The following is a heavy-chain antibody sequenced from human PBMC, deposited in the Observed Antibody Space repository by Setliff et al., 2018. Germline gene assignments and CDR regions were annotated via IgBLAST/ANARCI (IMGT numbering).Heavy chain of an antibody. Sequence: SVKVSSKISGGPFRSYAINCVRQAPGQGLEWMGGIIPIFDRTNYAQKFQGRLTISADESTTTAYMDLTSLRSEDTAVYYCARSVGGLGEIPRAYYYHMDVWGNGTMVTVSS. CDR2: IIPIFDRT. V-gene: IGHV1-69*13. CDR1: GGPFRSYA. D-gene: IGHD3-10*01. J-gene: IGHJ6*03. CDR3: ARSVGGLGEIPRAYYYHMDV.